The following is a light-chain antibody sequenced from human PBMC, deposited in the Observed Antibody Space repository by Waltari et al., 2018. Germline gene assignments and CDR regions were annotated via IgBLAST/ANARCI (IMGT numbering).Light chain of an antibody. CDR1: QSLLHSSGYNS. J-gene: IGKJ5*01. V-gene: IGKV2-28*01. Sequence: DIAMTQSPLSLPVTPGEPASISCRSSQSLLHSSGYNSLDWYLQKQGQSPQLLIYLGSGRASGVPDRCTGSGSGTDFTLRITRVEAEDVGLYYCMQALHSITFGQGTRLEIK. CDR2: LGS. CDR3: MQALHSIT.